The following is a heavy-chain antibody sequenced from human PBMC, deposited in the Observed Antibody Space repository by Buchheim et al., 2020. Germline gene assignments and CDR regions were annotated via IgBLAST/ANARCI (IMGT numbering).Heavy chain of an antibody. V-gene: IGHV3-23*01. CDR3: AKVTIATADTLRAFDI. CDR1: GFTFSSYA. J-gene: IGHJ3*02. D-gene: IGHD6-13*01. Sequence: EVQLLESGGGLVQPGGSLRLSCAASGFTFSSYAMSWVRQAPGKGLEWVSSISGSGGTTYYADSVKGRFTISRENYKNTLYLQMNSLRAEDTAVYYCAKVTIATADTLRAFDIWGQGT. CDR2: ISGSGGTT.